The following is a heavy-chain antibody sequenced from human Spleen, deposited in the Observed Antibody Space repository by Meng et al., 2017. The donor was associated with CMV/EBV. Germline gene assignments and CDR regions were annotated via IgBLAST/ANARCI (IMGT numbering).Heavy chain of an antibody. CDR1: GFTFSTYW. CDR3: VRRVCSTTICPGPDYYFDL. Sequence: GESLKISCAASGFTFSTYWMHWVRQAPGKGLVWVSRINSDGSSTSYADSVKGRFTTSRDNAKNTLYLQMNSLRAEDTAVYYCVRRVCSTTICPGPDYYFDLWGRGTLVTVSS. CDR2: INSDGSST. D-gene: IGHD2-2*01. V-gene: IGHV3-74*01. J-gene: IGHJ4*02.